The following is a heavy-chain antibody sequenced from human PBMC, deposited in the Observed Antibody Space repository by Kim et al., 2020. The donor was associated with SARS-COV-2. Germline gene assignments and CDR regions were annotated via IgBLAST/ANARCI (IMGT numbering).Heavy chain of an antibody. Sequence: YAESVKGRFTISRADSKSIAYLQMNSLKTEDTAVYYCTRDRIAVAGGMDVWGQGTTVTVSS. D-gene: IGHD6-19*01. CDR3: TRDRIAVAGGMDV. J-gene: IGHJ6*02. V-gene: IGHV3-49*02.